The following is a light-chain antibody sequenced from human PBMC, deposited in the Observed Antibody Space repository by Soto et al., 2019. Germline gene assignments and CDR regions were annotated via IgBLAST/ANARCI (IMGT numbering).Light chain of an antibody. V-gene: IGLV2-14*01. CDR3: SSYTTSGTPV. CDR1: SSDVGGYNY. Sequence: QSALTQPASVAGSPGQSITISCTGTSSDVGGYNYLSWYQQHPGKAPKVMIYEVSNRPSGVSNRFSGSKSGNTASLTISGLQAEAEADYFCSSYTTSGTPVFGGGTKVTVL. CDR2: EVS. J-gene: IGLJ3*02.